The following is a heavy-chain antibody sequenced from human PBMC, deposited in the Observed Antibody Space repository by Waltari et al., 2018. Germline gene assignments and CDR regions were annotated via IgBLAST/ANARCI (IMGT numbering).Heavy chain of an antibody. D-gene: IGHD3-10*01. CDR3: ARALSGGDRPSWFDP. CDR1: GYSISSGYY. Sequence: QVQLQESGPGLVKPSETLSLTCTVSGYSISSGYYWDWIRQPPGKGLEWIGSIYHSGSTYYSPSLKSRVTISVDTSKNQFSLKLSSVTAADTAVYYCARALSGGDRPSWFDPWGQGTLVTVSS. CDR2: IYHSGST. J-gene: IGHJ5*02. V-gene: IGHV4-38-2*02.